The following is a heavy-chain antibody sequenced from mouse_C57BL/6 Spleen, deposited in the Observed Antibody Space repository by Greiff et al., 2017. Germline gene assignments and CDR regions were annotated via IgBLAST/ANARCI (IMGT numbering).Heavy chain of an antibody. CDR2: INPNNGGT. V-gene: IGHV1-22*01. Sequence: EVQLQESGPELVKPGASVKMSCKASGYTFTDYNMHWVKQSHGKSLEWIGYINPNNGGTSYNQEFKGMATLTVNKSSSTAYMELRSLTSEDSAVYYWAKGGLLRAMDYWGQGTSVTVSS. D-gene: IGHD2-3*01. CDR1: GYTFTDYN. CDR3: AKGGLLRAMDY. J-gene: IGHJ4*01.